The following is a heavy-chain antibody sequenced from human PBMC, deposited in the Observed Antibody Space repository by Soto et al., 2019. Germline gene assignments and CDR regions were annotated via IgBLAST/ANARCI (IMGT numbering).Heavy chain of an antibody. CDR2: IYYSGST. V-gene: IGHV4-61*01. CDR3: AREKLGLRSHSPSYYYYYGMDV. D-gene: IGHD3-16*01. Sequence: ASETLSLTCTVSGGSVSSGSYYWSWIRQPPGKGLEWIGYIYYSGSTNYNPSLKSRVTISVDTSKNQFSLKLSSVTAADTAVYYCAREKLGLRSHSPSYYYYYGMDVWGQGTTVTVSS. CDR1: GGSVSSGSYY. J-gene: IGHJ6*02.